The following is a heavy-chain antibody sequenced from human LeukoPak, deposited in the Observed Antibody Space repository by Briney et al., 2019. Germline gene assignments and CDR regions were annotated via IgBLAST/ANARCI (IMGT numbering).Heavy chain of an antibody. CDR2: IIPILGIA. J-gene: IGHJ4*02. Sequence: SVKVSCKASGYTFTSYGISWVRQAPGQGLEWMGRIIPILGIANYAQKFQGRVTITADKSTSTAYMELSSLRSEDTAVYYCARVGCSSTSCYDYWGQGTLVTVSS. CDR1: GYTFTSYG. V-gene: IGHV1-69*04. D-gene: IGHD2-2*01. CDR3: ARVGCSSTSCYDY.